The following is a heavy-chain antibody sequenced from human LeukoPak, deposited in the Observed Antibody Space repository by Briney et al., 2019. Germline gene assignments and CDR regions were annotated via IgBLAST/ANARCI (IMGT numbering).Heavy chain of an antibody. CDR3: AKGGATMIVVVTYDAFDI. D-gene: IGHD3-22*01. V-gene: IGHV3-33*06. Sequence: GGSLRLSCEASGFTFRNYGMHWVRQAPGKGLDWVGVIWFDGSNRYYADSVKGRFTISRDNSKNTLYLQMNSLRAEDTAVYYCAKGGATMIVVVTYDAFDIWGQGTMVNVSS. CDR2: IWFDGSNR. CDR1: GFTFRNYG. J-gene: IGHJ3*02.